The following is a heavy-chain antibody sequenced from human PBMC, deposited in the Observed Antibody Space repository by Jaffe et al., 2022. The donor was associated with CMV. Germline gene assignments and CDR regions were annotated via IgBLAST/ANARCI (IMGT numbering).Heavy chain of an antibody. CDR3: AKGLSSGWYGSTSYYFDY. J-gene: IGHJ4*02. D-gene: IGHD6-19*01. V-gene: IGHV3-23*04. Sequence: EVQLVESGGGLVQPGGSLRLSCAASGFTFSSSAMSWVRQAPGKGLEWVSTISGSGDSTYFADSVKGRFTVSRDNTKNTLYLQMNSLRAEDTAVYYCAKGLSSGWYGSTSYYFDYWGQGTLVTVSS. CDR2: ISGSGDST. CDR1: GFTFSSSA.